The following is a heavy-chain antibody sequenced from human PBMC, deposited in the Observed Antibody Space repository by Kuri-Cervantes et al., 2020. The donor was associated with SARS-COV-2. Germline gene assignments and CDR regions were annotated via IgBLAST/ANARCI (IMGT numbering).Heavy chain of an antibody. V-gene: IGHV3-21*01. J-gene: IGHJ6*04. CDR3: AKDLRLEGYCSSTSCVVDMFLGRTHYYGMDV. D-gene: IGHD2-2*01. Sequence: GGSLRLSCAASGFTFSSYSMNWVRQAPGKGLEWVSSISSSSSYIYYADSVKGRFTISRDNSKNTLYLQMNSLRAEDTAVYYCAKDLRLEGYCSSTSCVVDMFLGRTHYYGMDVWGKGTTVTVSS. CDR2: ISSSSSYI. CDR1: GFTFSSYS.